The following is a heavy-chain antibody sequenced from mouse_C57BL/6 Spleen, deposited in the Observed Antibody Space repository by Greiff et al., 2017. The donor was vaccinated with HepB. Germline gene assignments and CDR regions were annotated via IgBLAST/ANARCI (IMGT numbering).Heavy chain of an antibody. CDR1: GYSFTDYN. V-gene: IGHV1-39*01. CDR3: ARREITTVVATEAMDY. J-gene: IGHJ4*01. D-gene: IGHD1-1*01. CDR2: INPNYGTT. Sequence: EVKLMESGPELVKPGASVKISCKASGYSFTDYNMNWVKQSNGKSLEWIGVINPNYGTTSYNQKFKGKATLTVDQSSSTAYMQLNSLTSEDSAVYYCARREITTVVATEAMDYWGQGTSVTVSS.